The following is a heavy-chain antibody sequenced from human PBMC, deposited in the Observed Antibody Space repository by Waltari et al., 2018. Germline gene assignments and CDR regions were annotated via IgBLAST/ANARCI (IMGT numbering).Heavy chain of an antibody. J-gene: IGHJ4*02. Sequence: EVQLVESGGGLVQPGGSLRLSCAAAWFTVSNYWMHWFRQTPGTGLVWVARIKTDGSTTAYADAVKGRFTVSRDNAKNTLYLQMHSLRADDTAVYFCARDLDWVLLDHWGQGSLVTVSS. CDR3: ARDLDWVLLDH. CDR2: IKTDGSTT. D-gene: IGHD3-9*01. V-gene: IGHV3-74*01. CDR1: WFTVSNYW.